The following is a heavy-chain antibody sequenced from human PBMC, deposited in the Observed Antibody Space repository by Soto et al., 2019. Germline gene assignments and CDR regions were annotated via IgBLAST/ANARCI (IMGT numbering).Heavy chain of an antibody. CDR3: AAPRNYVWGSYRYGFDY. D-gene: IGHD3-16*02. CDR2: ISGSGGST. Sequence: GGSLRLSCAASGFTFSSYAMSWVRQAPGKGLEWVSAISGSGGSTYYADSVKGRFTISRDNSKKKLDLQLNSLRAEDTAVYYCAAPRNYVWGSYRYGFDYWGQGTLVTVSS. V-gene: IGHV3-23*01. J-gene: IGHJ4*02. CDR1: GFTFSSYA.